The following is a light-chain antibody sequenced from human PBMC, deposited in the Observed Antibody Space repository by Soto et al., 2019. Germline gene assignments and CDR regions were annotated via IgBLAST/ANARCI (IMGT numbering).Light chain of an antibody. V-gene: IGKV3-20*01. CDR3: RQYGSSPPYT. CDR2: GAS. J-gene: IGKJ2*01. CDR1: QSVSSSY. Sequence: IVLTQSPGTLSLSPGERATLSCLASQSVSSSYLAWYQQKPCQAPRLLIYGASSRATGIPDRFSGSGSGTDFTLTISRLEPEDFAVYYCRQYGSSPPYTFGEGTKLEIK.